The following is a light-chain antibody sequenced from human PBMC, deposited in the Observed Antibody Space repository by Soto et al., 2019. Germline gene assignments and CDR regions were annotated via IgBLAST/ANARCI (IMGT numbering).Light chain of an antibody. CDR1: SSDVGGYTY. J-gene: IGLJ1*01. Sequence: SVLPQPASVYGSPGQSITISCAGTSSDVGGYTYVSWYQQHPGKAPKLMIYDVSNRPSGVSNRFSGSKSGNTASLTISGLQAEDEADYYCTSYTSSSTPYVFGGGTKVTVL. CDR2: DVS. CDR3: TSYTSSSTPYV. V-gene: IGLV2-14*01.